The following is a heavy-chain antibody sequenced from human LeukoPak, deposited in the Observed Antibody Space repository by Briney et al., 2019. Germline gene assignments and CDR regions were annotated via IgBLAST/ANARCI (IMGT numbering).Heavy chain of an antibody. Sequence: QTGGSLRLSCAASGFAFSSHAMHWVRQAPGKGLECVAVISYDENTKYYADSVKGRFTISRDNSRNTLYLQMNSLRADDTALYYCARDLYSSSSVNWFDPWGQGTLVTVSS. V-gene: IGHV3-30*04. D-gene: IGHD6-6*01. CDR2: ISYDENTK. CDR1: GFAFSSHA. J-gene: IGHJ5*02. CDR3: ARDLYSSSSVNWFDP.